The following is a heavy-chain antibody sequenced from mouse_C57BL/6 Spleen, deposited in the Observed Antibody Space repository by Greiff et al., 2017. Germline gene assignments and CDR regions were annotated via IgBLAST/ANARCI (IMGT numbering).Heavy chain of an antibody. CDR2: ISYAGSN. CDR1: GYSITSGYY. Sequence: EVKVEESGPGLVKPSQSLSLTCSVTGYSITSGYYWNWIRQFPGNKLEWMGYISYAGSNKYNPSLKNRISITRDTSKNQFFLKLNSVTTEDTATYYCARGELDYDSFAYWGQGTLVTVSA. V-gene: IGHV3-6*01. D-gene: IGHD2-4*01. J-gene: IGHJ3*01. CDR3: ARGELDYDSFAY.